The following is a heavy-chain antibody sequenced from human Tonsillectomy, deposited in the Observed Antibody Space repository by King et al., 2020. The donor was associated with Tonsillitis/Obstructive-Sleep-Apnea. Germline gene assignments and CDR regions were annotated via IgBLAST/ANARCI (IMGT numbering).Heavy chain of an antibody. CDR2: ICYDGSTK. D-gene: IGHD6-19*01. CDR1: GFTFSFYG. V-gene: IGHV3-33*01. J-gene: IGHJ6*02. CDR3: ARPHDSGRWDYFYAMDV. Sequence: HVQLVESGGGVVQPGRSLRLPCAASGFTFSFYGMHWVRQAPGKGLEWVAVICYDGSTKYYADSVKGRFTISRDNSKNTMYLQMNSLKGDDTAVYYCARPHDSGRWDYFYAMDVWGQGTTVTVSS.